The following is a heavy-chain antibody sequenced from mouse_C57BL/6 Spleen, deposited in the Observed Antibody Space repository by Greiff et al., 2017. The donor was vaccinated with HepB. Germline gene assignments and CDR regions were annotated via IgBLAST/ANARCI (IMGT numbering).Heavy chain of an antibody. CDR3: ARQDYYGSSHYAMDY. V-gene: IGHV5-6*01. D-gene: IGHD1-1*01. J-gene: IGHJ4*01. Sequence: EVQRVESGGGLVQPGGSLSLSCAASGFTFSSYGMSWVRQTPDKRLEWVATISSGGSYTYYPDSVKGRFTISRDNAKNTLYLQMSSLKSEDTAMYYCARQDYYGSSHYAMDYWGQGTSVTVSS. CDR2: ISSGGSYT. CDR1: GFTFSSYG.